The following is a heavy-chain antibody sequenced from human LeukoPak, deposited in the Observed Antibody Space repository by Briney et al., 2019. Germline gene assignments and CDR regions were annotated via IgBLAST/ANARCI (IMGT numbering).Heavy chain of an antibody. CDR2: IYYSGST. V-gene: IGHV4-39*01. CDR3: ARHGVIADFDY. CDR1: GGSISSSSYY. Sequence: PSETLSLTCTVSGGSISSSSYYWGWIRQPPGKGLEWIGSIYYSGSTYYNPSLKSRVTISVDTSKNQFSLKLSSVTAADTAVYYCARHGVIADFDYWGQGTLVTVSS. D-gene: IGHD3-16*02. J-gene: IGHJ4*02.